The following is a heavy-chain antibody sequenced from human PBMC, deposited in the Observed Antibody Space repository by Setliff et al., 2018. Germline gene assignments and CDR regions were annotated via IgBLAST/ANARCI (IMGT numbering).Heavy chain of an antibody. CDR2: IYYSGNT. D-gene: IGHD6-19*01. J-gene: IGHJ4*02. V-gene: IGHV4-38-2*01. CDR3: ARHRAVAGAYYLDF. Sequence: SETLSLTCAVSVYSISRDCHWGWIRQPPGKGLEWIGSIYYSGNTYYNASHKGRVTISGDTSKNQFSLKLTAVTAADTAIYYCARHRAVAGAYYLDFWGKGTLGTVSS. CDR1: VYSISRDCH.